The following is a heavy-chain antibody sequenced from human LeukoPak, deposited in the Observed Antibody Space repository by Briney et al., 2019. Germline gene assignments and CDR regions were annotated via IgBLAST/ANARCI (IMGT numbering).Heavy chain of an antibody. CDR3: ARVRGSGYPHYFDY. Sequence: PSETLSLTCTVSGGSISSYHWSWIRQPPGKGLEWIGYIYYSGSTNYNPSLKSRVTISVDTSKNQFSLKLSSVTAADTAVYYCARVRGSGYPHYFDYWGQGTLVTVSS. J-gene: IGHJ4*02. V-gene: IGHV4-59*01. CDR2: IYYSGST. D-gene: IGHD3-22*01. CDR1: GGSISSYH.